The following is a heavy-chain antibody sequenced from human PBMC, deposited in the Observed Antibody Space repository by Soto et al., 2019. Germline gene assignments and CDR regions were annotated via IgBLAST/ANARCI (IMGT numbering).Heavy chain of an antibody. V-gene: IGHV1-69*02. CDR1: GGTFSSYT. J-gene: IGHJ3*02. D-gene: IGHD3-9*01. CDR3: AAHLRYFDWLWITDAFDI. Sequence: ASVKVSCKASGGTFSSYTISWVRQAPGQGLEWMGRIIPILGIANYAQKFQGRVTITADKSTSTAYMELSSLRSEDTAVYYCAAHLRYFDWLWITDAFDIWGQGTMVTVSS. CDR2: IIPILGIA.